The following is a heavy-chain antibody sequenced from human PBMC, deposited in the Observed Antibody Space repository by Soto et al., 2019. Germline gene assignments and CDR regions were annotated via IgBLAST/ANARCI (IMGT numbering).Heavy chain of an antibody. CDR3: ARVVDRGVIIEVDY. Sequence: QVQLVQSGAEVKKPGASVKVSCKASCYTFTSYGISWVRQAPGQGLEWMGWISAYNGNTNYAQKLQGRVHMTPDTYTSTAYMELRSLISYDKAVYYCARVVDRGVIIEVDYWGQGTLVTVSS. V-gene: IGHV1-18*01. J-gene: IGHJ4*02. D-gene: IGHD3-10*01. CDR2: ISAYNGNT. CDR1: CYTFTSYG.